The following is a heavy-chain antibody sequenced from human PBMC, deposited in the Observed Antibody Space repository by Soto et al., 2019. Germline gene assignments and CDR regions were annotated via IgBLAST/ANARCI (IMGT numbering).Heavy chain of an antibody. J-gene: IGHJ6*02. V-gene: IGHV3-23*01. CDR2: ISGSGGST. CDR1: GFTFSSYA. CDR3: ARGDSYYYYYYGMYV. D-gene: IGHD5-18*01. Sequence: VQLLESGGGLVQPGGSLRLSCAASGFTFSSYAMSWVRQAPGKGLEWVSAISGSGGSTYYADSVKGRFTISRDNSKNTLYRQMISLRAEDTAVYYCARGDSYYYYYYGMYVWGQGTTVTVSS.